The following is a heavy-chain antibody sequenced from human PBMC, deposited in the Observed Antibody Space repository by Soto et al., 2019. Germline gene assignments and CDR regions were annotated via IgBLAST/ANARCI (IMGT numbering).Heavy chain of an antibody. CDR2: MYYSGSS. D-gene: IGHD4-4*01. CDR1: GGSISSRTFW. V-gene: IGHV4-39*01. J-gene: IGHJ4*02. CDR3: ARHPRDDYNYGGSGIFDY. Sequence: SETLSLTCSVSGGSISSRTFWWAWIRQPPGKGLEWIGDMYYSGSSYSSPSLKSRVTLSVDTSKNQLSLKLNSVTAADTAVYYCARHPRDDYNYGGSGIFDYWGQGTLVTVS.